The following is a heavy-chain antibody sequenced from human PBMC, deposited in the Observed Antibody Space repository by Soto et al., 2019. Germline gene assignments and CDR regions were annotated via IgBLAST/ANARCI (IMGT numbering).Heavy chain of an antibody. D-gene: IGHD2-2*01. CDR1: GGSISSDGYY. V-gene: IGHV4-31*03. CDR2: IYYSGST. J-gene: IGHJ5*02. CDR3: ARYCSSTSCYSGGFDP. Sequence: SETLSLTCSVSGGSISSDGYYWSWIRQHPGKGLEWIGYIYYSGSTYYNPSLKSRVTISVDTSKNQFSLKLSSVTAADTSVYYCARYCSSTSCYSGGFDPWGQGTRVTVSS.